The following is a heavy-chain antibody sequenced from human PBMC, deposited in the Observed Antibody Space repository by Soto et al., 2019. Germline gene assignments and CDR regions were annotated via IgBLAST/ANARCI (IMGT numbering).Heavy chain of an antibody. CDR1: GFTFGDYA. CDR2: IRSKAYGGTT. V-gene: IGHV3-49*03. J-gene: IGHJ4*02. D-gene: IGHD3-3*01. Sequence: GGSLRLSGTASGFTFGDYAMSWFRQAPGKGLEWVGFIRSKAYGGTTEYAASVKGRFTISRDDSKSIAYLQMNSLKTENTAVYYCTRANDFWSGYQAYFDYWGQGTLVTVSS. CDR3: TRANDFWSGYQAYFDY.